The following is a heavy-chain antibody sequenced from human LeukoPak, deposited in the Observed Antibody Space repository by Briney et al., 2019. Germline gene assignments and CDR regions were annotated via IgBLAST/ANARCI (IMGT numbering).Heavy chain of an antibody. CDR2: ISGSGGST. Sequence: GGSLRLSCAASGFTFSSYAMSWVRQAPGKGLEWVSAISGSGGSTYYADSVKGRFTISRDNSKNTLYLQMNSLRAEDTAVYYCAKELGFGELHYYYYYYGMDVWGQGTTVTVSS. CDR3: AKELGFGELHYYYYYYGMDV. V-gene: IGHV3-23*01. J-gene: IGHJ6*02. D-gene: IGHD3-10*01. CDR1: GFTFSSYA.